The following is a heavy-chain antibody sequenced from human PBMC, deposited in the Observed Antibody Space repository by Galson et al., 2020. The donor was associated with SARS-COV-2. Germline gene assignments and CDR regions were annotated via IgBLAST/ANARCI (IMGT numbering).Heavy chain of an antibody. CDR3: AKEGAAALTDPFDI. CDR2: ISWNSDSI. J-gene: IGHJ3*02. Sequence: SLKISCAASGFIFDDYAMHWVRQAPGKGLEWVSGISWNSDSIGYADSVKGRFTISRDNAKNSLYLQMNSLKADDTALYYCAKEGAAALTDPFDIWGQGTMVTVSS. CDR1: GFIFDDYA. D-gene: IGHD1-26*01. V-gene: IGHV3-9*01.